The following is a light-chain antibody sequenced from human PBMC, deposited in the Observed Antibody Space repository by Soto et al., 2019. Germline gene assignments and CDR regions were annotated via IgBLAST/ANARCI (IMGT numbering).Light chain of an antibody. Sequence: DIQITQSPSTLSASVGDRVTITCRASQSISSWLAGYQLKPGNAPKLLSYKSSSLESGAPSRFSGSGSGTEVTLSISSLQADDFANGYCQDYNNYPWRFAQGPKVDIK. CDR2: KSS. V-gene: IGKV1-5*03. CDR3: QDYNNYPWR. CDR1: QSISSW. J-gene: IGKJ1*01.